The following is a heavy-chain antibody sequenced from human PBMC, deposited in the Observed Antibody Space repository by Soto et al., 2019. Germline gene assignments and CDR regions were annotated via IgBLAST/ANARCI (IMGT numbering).Heavy chain of an antibody. Sequence: ASVKVSCKASGYTFTSYAMHWVRQAPGQRLEWMGWINAGNGNTKYSQKFQGRVTITRDTSASTAYMELNSLRAEDTAVYYCARLGPYASGTYSFRHNRFDPWGQGTLVTVSS. CDR2: INAGNGNT. J-gene: IGHJ5*02. CDR3: ARLGPYASGTYSFRHNRFDP. D-gene: IGHD3-10*01. V-gene: IGHV1-3*01. CDR1: GYTFTSYA.